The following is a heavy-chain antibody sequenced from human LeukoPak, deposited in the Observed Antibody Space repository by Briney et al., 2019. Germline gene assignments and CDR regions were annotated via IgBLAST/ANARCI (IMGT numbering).Heavy chain of an antibody. J-gene: IGHJ4*02. CDR3: ARPAKSGGSYHGPFDY. V-gene: IGHV4-34*01. Sequence: SETLSLTCAVYGGSFSGYYWSWIRQPPGKGLEWIGEINHSGSTNYNPSLKSRVTISVDTSKNQFSLKLSSVTAADTAVYYCARPAKSGGSYHGPFDYWGQGTLVTVSS. D-gene: IGHD1-26*01. CDR1: GGSFSGYY. CDR2: INHSGST.